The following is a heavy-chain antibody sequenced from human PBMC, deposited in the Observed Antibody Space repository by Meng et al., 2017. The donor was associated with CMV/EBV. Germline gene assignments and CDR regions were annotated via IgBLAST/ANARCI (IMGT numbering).Heavy chain of an antibody. CDR1: GYTFTSYA. D-gene: IGHD2-2*01. V-gene: IGHV1-18*01. J-gene: IGHJ4*02. Sequence: ASVKVSCKASGYTFTSYAMHWVRQAPGQRLEWMGWSNAYNGNTNYAQKLQGRVTMTTDTSTSTAYMELRSLRSDDTAVYYCARNSGGQDIVVVPAAIDLDYWGQGTLVTVSS. CDR3: ARNSGGQDIVVVPAAIDLDY. CDR2: SNAYNGNT.